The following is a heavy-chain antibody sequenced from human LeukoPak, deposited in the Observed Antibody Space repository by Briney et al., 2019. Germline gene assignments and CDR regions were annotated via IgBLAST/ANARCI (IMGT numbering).Heavy chain of an antibody. D-gene: IGHD1-26*01. V-gene: IGHV1-2*02. CDR1: GYTFTGYY. CDR2: INPNSGGT. CDR3: ARDSGSGSYFDY. Sequence: ASVKVSCKASGYTFTGYYMHWVRQAPGQGLEWMGWINPNSGGTNYAQKFQGRATMTRDTSISTAYMELSRLRSDDTAVYYCARDSGSGSYFDYWGQGTLVTVSS. J-gene: IGHJ4*02.